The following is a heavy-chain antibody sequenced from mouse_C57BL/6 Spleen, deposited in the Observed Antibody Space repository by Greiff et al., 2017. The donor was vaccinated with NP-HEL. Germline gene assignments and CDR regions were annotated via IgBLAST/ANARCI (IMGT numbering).Heavy chain of an antibody. Sequence: EVMLVESGGGLVKPGGSLKLSCAASGFTFSDYGMHWVRQAPEKGLEWVAYISSGSSTIYYADTVKGRFTISRDNAKNTLFLQMTSLRSEDTAMYYCARFLYSNYGGFDYWGQGTTLTVSS. CDR3: ARFLYSNYGGFDY. J-gene: IGHJ2*01. CDR2: ISSGSSTI. V-gene: IGHV5-17*01. CDR1: GFTFSDYG. D-gene: IGHD2-5*01.